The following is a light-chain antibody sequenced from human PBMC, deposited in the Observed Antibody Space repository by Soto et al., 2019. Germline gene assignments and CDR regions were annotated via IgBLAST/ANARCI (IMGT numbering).Light chain of an antibody. Sequence: QSALTQPRSVSGSPGQSVTISCTGTSSDVGNYNYVSWYQQHPGKAPKLMIYDVTKRPSGVPDRFSGSKSGNTASLTISGLQAEDEADYYCYSYAGSYNWMFGGGTKLTVL. J-gene: IGLJ3*02. CDR2: DVT. CDR1: SSDVGNYNY. CDR3: YSYAGSYNWM. V-gene: IGLV2-11*01.